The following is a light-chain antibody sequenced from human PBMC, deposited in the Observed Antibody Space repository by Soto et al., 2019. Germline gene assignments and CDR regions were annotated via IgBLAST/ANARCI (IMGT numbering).Light chain of an antibody. J-gene: IGKJ4*01. V-gene: IGKV3-11*01. Sequence: EIVLTQSLATLSLSTGARATLSCRASQSVSSYLAWYQQKPGQAPRLLIYDASNRATGIPARFSGSGSGTDFTLTISSLEPEDFAVYYCQQRSNWLTFGGGTKVDIK. CDR2: DAS. CDR1: QSVSSY. CDR3: QQRSNWLT.